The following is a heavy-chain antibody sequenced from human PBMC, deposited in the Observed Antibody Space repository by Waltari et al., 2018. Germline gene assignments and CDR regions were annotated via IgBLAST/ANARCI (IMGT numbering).Heavy chain of an antibody. CDR2: IIPIFGTA. Sequence: QVQLVQSGAEVKKPGSSVKVSCKASGGTFSSYAISWVRQAPGQGLAWMGRIIPIFGTANYAQKFQGRVTITADKSTSTAYMELSSLRSEDTAVYYCARGRIAAAGTGVAFDIWGQGTMVTVSS. V-gene: IGHV1-69*08. CDR3: ARGRIAAAGTGVAFDI. J-gene: IGHJ3*02. CDR1: GGTFSSYA. D-gene: IGHD6-13*01.